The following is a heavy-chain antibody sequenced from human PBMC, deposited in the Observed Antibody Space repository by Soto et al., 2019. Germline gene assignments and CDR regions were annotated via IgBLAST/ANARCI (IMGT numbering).Heavy chain of an antibody. D-gene: IGHD1-26*01. CDR2: ISGSGGST. CDR3: AKDLIVGATSYYYGMDV. J-gene: IGHJ6*02. Sequence: GGSLRLSCAASGFPFSSYAMSWVRQAPGKGLEWVSAISGSGGSTYYADSVKGRFTISRDNSKNTLYLQMNSLRAEDTAVYYCAKDLIVGATSYYYGMDVWGQGTTVTVSS. V-gene: IGHV3-23*01. CDR1: GFPFSSYA.